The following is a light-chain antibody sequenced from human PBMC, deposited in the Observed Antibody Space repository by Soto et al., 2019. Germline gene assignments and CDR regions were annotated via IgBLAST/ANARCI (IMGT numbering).Light chain of an antibody. CDR3: QQYDKWPLT. V-gene: IGKV3-15*01. CDR1: QSVYNN. CDR2: HAS. Sequence: EIVMTQSPATLSVSPGERATLSCRASQSVYNNLAWYQQKPGQAPRLLIYHASTRATGIPARFSGSGSGTEVTLTISSLQSEDFAIYYCQQYDKWPLTFGGGTKVEIK. J-gene: IGKJ4*01.